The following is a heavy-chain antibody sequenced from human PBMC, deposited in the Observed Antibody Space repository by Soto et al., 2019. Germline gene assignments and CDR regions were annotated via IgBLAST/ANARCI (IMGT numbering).Heavy chain of an antibody. CDR1: GFTVSSNY. J-gene: IGHJ1*01. CDR3: ARDRIAVACNPEYFQH. CDR2: IYSGGST. D-gene: IGHD6-19*01. Sequence: EVQLVESGGGLVQPGGSLRLSCAASGFTVSSNYMSWVRQAPGKGLEWVSVIYSGGSTYYADSVKGRFTISRDNSKNTLYSQMNRLRAEDTAVYYCARDRIAVACNPEYFQHWGQGTLVTVSS. V-gene: IGHV3-66*01.